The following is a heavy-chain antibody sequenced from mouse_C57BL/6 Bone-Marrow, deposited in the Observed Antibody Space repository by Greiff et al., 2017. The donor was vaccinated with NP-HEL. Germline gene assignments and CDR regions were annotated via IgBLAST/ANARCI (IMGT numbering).Heavy chain of an antibody. D-gene: IGHD3-3*01. CDR3: ARWGDRDFDY. CDR2: IDPSDSYT. J-gene: IGHJ2*01. CDR1: GYTFTSYW. Sequence: QVQLQQSGAELVKPGASVKLSCKASGYTFTSYWMQWVKQRPGQGLEWIGEIDPSDSYTNYNQKFKGKATLTVDTSSSTAYMQLSSLTSEDSAVYYCARWGDRDFDYWGQGTTLTVSS. V-gene: IGHV1-50*01.